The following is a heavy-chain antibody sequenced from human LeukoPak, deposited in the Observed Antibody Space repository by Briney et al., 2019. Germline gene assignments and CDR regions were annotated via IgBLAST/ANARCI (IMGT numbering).Heavy chain of an antibody. D-gene: IGHD6-19*01. CDR3: ARGFRLVPRYYYYGMDV. CDR1: GYTFTSYD. J-gene: IGHJ6*02. V-gene: IGHV1-8*01. Sequence: GASVKVSCKASGYTFTSYDINWVRQATGQGLEWMGWMNPNSGNTGYAQKFQGRVTMTRNTSISTAYMELSSLRSEDTAVYYCARGFRLVPRYYYYGMDVWGQGTTVTVSS. CDR2: MNPNSGNT.